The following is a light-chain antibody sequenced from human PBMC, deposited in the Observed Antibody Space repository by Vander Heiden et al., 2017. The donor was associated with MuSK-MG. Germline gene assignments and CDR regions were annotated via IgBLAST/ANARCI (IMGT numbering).Light chain of an antibody. Sequence: QAVLTQPSSLSASPGASASLTCTLDSVINVGISRVYWFQQKPGGPPRFLLNYKSDSDKRQGSGVPSRFSGSKDVSANAGILLISGLLFEDEADYYCMIWYSSTWVFGGGTKLTVL. V-gene: IGLV5-45*02. J-gene: IGLJ3*02. CDR2: YKSDSDK. CDR1: SVINVGISR. CDR3: MIWYSSTWV.